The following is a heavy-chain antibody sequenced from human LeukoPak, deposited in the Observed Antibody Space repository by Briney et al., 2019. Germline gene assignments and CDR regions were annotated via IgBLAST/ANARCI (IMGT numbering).Heavy chain of an antibody. J-gene: IGHJ4*02. D-gene: IGHD4-23*01. CDR2: ISHSGST. V-gene: IGHV4-4*02. CDR1: GGSISSRNW. CDR3: ARNGGNSDFDY. Sequence: SETLSPTCAVSGGSISSRNWWTWVRQPPGKGLEWIGEISHSGSTNYNPSLKSRVAISVDKSKNQFSLKLSSVTAADTAVYYCARNGGNSDFDYWGQGNLDTVSS.